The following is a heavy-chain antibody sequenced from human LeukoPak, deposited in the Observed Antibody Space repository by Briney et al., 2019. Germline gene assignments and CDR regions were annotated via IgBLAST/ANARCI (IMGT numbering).Heavy chain of an antibody. CDR2: ISSSSSTI. V-gene: IGHV3-48*04. D-gene: IGHD6-19*01. CDR3: ARGGRGSGWYGGY. J-gene: IGHJ4*02. CDR1: GFTFSSYS. Sequence: GGSLRLSCAASGFTFSSYSMNWVRRAPGKGLEWVSYISSSSSTIYYADSVKGRFTISRDNAKNSLYLQMNSLRAEDTAVYYCARGGRGSGWYGGYWGQGTLVTVSS.